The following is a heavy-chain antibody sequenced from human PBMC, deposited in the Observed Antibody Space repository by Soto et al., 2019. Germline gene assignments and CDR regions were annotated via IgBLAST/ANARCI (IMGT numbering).Heavy chain of an antibody. CDR1: GFSLSTSRVG. CDR2: IYWNDDK. Sequence: SGPTLVNPTQTVTLTCTFSGFSLSTSRVGVGWIRQPPGKALEWLALIYWNDDKRYSPSLKSRLTITKDTSKNQVVLTMTNMDPVDTATYYCAHSGGGVYYYGMDVWGQGTTVTVSS. CDR3: AHSGGGVYYYGMDV. V-gene: IGHV2-5*01. D-gene: IGHD3-16*01. J-gene: IGHJ6*02.